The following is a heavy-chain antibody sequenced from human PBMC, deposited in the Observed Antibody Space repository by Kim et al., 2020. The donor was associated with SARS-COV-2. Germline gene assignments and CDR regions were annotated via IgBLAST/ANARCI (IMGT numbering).Heavy chain of an antibody. CDR2: TDPSGDT. V-gene: IGHV4-34*01. J-gene: IGHJ3*02. CDR3: SRQGSGSGTHVALHI. Sequence: SETLSLTCAVYVGSFSGYFWTWIRQFPGKGLEWIGETDPSGDTRYNPSLQSRVTILVDKSKNQFSLKLISVISADTAVYYCSRQGSGSGTHVALHIWGPG. CDR1: VGSFSGYF. D-gene: IGHD3-10*01.